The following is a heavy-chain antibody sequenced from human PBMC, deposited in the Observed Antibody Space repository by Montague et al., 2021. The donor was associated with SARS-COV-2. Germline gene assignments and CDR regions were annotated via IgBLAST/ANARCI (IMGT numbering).Heavy chain of an antibody. J-gene: IGHJ5*02. CDR3: AKGSHTYETRGLRTGWFDP. V-gene: IGHV4-34*01. Sequence: SETLSLTCGVHGGPFSGYYWTWIRQSPGKGLEWIGEINHERNSRYNPSLQSRLTMSVDTYKKQFSLRLSPVTAADTAVYFCAKGSHTYETRGLRTGWFDPWGQGTLVTVSS. D-gene: IGHD3/OR15-3a*01. CDR2: INHERNS. CDR1: GGPFSGYY.